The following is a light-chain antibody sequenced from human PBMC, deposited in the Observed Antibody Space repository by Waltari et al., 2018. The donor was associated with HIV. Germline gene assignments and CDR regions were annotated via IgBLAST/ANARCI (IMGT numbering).Light chain of an antibody. CDR3: QQGYSIPWT. CDR1: LSINNY. J-gene: IGKJ1*01. Sequence: DIQMTQSPSSLSASVGDGVTITCRANLSINNYLNWYQRKPGKAPRLLIFAATSLQSGVPSRFSGSGSGTDFTLTISSLLLEDFATYYCQQGYSIPWTFGQGTKVEIK. V-gene: IGKV1-39*01. CDR2: AAT.